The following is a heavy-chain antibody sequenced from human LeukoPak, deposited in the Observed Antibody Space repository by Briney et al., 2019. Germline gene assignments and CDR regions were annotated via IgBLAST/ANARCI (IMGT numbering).Heavy chain of an antibody. D-gene: IGHD5-12*01. CDR2: INPNSGGT. CDR3: ARDYIVATITRAFDI. V-gene: IGHV1-2*02. CDR1: GYTFTGYY. Sequence: ASVKVSCKASGYTFTGYYMHWVRQAPGQGLEWMGWINPNSGGTNYAQKFQGRVTMTRDTPISTAYMELSSLRSEDTAVYYCARDYIVATITRAFDIWGQGTMVTVSS. J-gene: IGHJ3*02.